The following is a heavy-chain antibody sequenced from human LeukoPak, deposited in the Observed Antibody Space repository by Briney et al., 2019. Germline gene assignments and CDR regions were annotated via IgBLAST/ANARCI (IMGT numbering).Heavy chain of an antibody. CDR2: IDSDASIT. J-gene: IGHJ3*01. V-gene: IGHV3-74*01. CDR1: GFTFSSHW. D-gene: IGHD6-19*01. CDR3: ARDIGTSGWDDALDL. Sequence: GGSLRLSCAASGFTFSSHWMLWVRQAPGKGLVWVSRIDSDASITSYADSVKGRFTISRDNARNTLYLQMNSLSAEDTAVYYCARDIGTSGWDDALDLWGQGTMVTVSS.